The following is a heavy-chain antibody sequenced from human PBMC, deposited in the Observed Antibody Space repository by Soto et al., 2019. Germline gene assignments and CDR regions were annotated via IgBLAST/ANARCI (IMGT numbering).Heavy chain of an antibody. CDR1: GFTVSSNY. CDR2: IYSGGTT. D-gene: IGHD3-10*01. J-gene: IGHJ4*02. Sequence: EVQLVESGGGLVQPGGSLRLSCAASGFTVSSNYMTWVRQAPGKGLEWVSNIYSGGTTSYADSVKGRFTISRDNSKNTLVLHMNSLRDDDTAVSYCASGASGNYRWGQGTLVTVSS. CDR3: ASGASGNYR. V-gene: IGHV3-66*01.